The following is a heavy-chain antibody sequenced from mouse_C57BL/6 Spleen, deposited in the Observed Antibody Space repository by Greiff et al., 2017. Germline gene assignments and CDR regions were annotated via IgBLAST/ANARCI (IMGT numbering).Heavy chain of an antibody. CDR2: IYPGSGST. Sequence: QVQLQQPGAELVKPGASVKMSCKASGYTFTSYWITWVKQRPGQGLEWIGDIYPGSGSTNYNEKFKSKATLTVDTSSSTAYMQLSSLTSEDSAVYYCARRDGITVVAPHAMDYWGQGTSVTVSS. D-gene: IGHD1-1*01. CDR1: GYTFTSYW. CDR3: ARRDGITVVAPHAMDY. V-gene: IGHV1-55*01. J-gene: IGHJ4*01.